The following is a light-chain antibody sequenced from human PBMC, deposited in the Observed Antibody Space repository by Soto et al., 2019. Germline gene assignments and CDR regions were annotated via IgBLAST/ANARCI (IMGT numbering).Light chain of an antibody. Sequence: QSVLTQPASVSWSPGQSITISCTGTSSEVGGYNYVSWYQKHPGKAPKLMNYDVSKRPSGVPDRFSGSKSGKTASLTNTGLQAEDEADYYCCSYAGSFYVFGTGTKVTVL. CDR2: DVS. CDR3: CSYAGSFYV. J-gene: IGLJ1*01. V-gene: IGLV2-11*01. CDR1: SSEVGGYNY.